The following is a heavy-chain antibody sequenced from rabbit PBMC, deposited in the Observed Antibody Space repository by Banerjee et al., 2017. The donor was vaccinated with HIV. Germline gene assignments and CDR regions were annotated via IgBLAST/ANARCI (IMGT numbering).Heavy chain of an antibody. Sequence: QSLEESGGGLVQPEGSLTLTCKASGFSFSSNDYMCWVRQAPGKGLEWIACTVGGRSTFAYYASWAKGRFTISKASSTTVTLQMSGLTAADTATYFCARDSATSFSTYGMDLWGPGTLVTV. CDR1: GFSFSSNDY. CDR2: TVGGRSTFA. J-gene: IGHJ6*01. D-gene: IGHD1-1*01. CDR3: ARDSATSFSTYGMDL. V-gene: IGHV1S40*01.